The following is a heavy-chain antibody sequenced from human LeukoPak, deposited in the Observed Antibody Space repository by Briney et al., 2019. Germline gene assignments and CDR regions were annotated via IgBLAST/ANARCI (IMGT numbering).Heavy chain of an antibody. V-gene: IGHV3-64*01. J-gene: IGHJ4*02. D-gene: IGHD3-22*01. Sequence: GGSLRLSCAASGFTFSSYAMHWVRPAPGKGLEYVSAISSNGGSTYYANSVKGRFTISRDNSKNTLYLQMGSLRAEDMAVYYCARATFNYYDSSGYYNYWGQGTLVTVSS. CDR1: GFTFSSYA. CDR3: ARATFNYYDSSGYYNY. CDR2: ISSNGGST.